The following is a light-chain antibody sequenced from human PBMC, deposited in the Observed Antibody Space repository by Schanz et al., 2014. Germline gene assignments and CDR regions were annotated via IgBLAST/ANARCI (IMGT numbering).Light chain of an antibody. J-gene: IGKJ4*01. CDR1: QSVSSNY. CDR2: GAS. Sequence: EIVLTQSPDTLSLSPGERATLSCRASQSVSSNYLAWYQQKAGQAPRLLIYGASTRATGIPDRFSGSGSGTDFTLTISSLEPEDFAVYFCQQYASSPPLTFGGGTKVEIE. V-gene: IGKV3-20*01. CDR3: QQYASSPPLT.